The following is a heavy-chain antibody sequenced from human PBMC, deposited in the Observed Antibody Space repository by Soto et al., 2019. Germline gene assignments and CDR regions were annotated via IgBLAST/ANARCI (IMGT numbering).Heavy chain of an antibody. Sequence: PGESLKISCAASGFTFSDYYMSWIRQAPGKGLEWVSYISSSGSTIYYADSVKGRFTISRDNAKNSLYLQMNSLRAEDTAVYYCACDPYYDFWSGYPTPMDVWGKGTTVTVSS. V-gene: IGHV3-11*01. D-gene: IGHD3-3*01. CDR3: ACDPYYDFWSGYPTPMDV. J-gene: IGHJ6*03. CDR1: GFTFSDYY. CDR2: ISSSGSTI.